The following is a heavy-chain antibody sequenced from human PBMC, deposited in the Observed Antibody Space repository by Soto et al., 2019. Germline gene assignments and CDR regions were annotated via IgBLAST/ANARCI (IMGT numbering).Heavy chain of an antibody. CDR3: ARDIVLVPFFFGYYGMDV. D-gene: IGHD2-2*01. Sequence: QVQLQESGPGLVKPSQTLSLTCTVSGGSISSGDYYWSWIRQPPGKGLEWIGYIYYSGSTYYNPSLQSRVTISVDTSKNQSSLTMSSVTAADTAVYYCARDIVLVPFFFGYYGMDVWGQGTTVTVSS. CDR1: GGSISSGDYY. J-gene: IGHJ6*02. CDR2: IYYSGST. V-gene: IGHV4-30-4*01.